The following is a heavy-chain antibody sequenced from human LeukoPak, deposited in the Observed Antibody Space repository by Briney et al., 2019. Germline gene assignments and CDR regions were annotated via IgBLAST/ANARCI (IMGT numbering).Heavy chain of an antibody. J-gene: IGHJ4*02. CDR3: ATDGGNHDFDY. CDR2: IILNNGAT. Sequence: ASVKVSCKASGFTFTDYYLHWVRQAPGQALEWMRRIILNNGATNYAQKFQGRVTLTRDTSISTAYMELSRRTSDDTAVYYCATDGGNHDFDYWGQGTLVTVSS. CDR1: GFTFTDYY. D-gene: IGHD1-14*01. V-gene: IGHV1-2*06.